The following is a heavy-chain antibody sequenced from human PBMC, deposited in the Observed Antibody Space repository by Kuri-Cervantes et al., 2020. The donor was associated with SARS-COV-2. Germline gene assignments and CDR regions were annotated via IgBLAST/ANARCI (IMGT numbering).Heavy chain of an antibody. CDR1: GFTFSSYA. J-gene: IGHJ5*02. CDR3: AKDAGYSSSWYAGGSIWFDP. Sequence: ETLSLTCAASGFTFSSYAMSWVRQAPGKGLEWVSAISGSGGSTYYADSVKGRFTISRDNSKNTLYLQMNSLRAEDTAVYYCAKDAGYSSSWYAGGSIWFDPWGQGALVTVSS. V-gene: IGHV3-23*01. D-gene: IGHD6-13*01. CDR2: ISGSGGST.